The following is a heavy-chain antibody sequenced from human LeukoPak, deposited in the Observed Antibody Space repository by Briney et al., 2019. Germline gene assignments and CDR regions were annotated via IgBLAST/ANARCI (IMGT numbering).Heavy chain of an antibody. D-gene: IGHD6-19*01. V-gene: IGHV3-30-3*01. J-gene: IGHJ5*02. CDR3: ARDDSSGTYNWFDP. CDR2: ISYDGSNK. Sequence: GGSLRLSCAASGFTFSSYAMHWVRQAPGKGLEWVAVISYDGSNKYYADSVKGRFTISRDNSKNTLYLQMNSLRAEDTAVYYCARDDSSGTYNWFDPWGQGTLVTVSS. CDR1: GFTFSSYA.